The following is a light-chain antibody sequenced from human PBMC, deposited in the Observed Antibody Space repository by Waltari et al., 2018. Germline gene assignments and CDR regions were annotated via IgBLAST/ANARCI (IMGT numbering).Light chain of an antibody. CDR2: GVS. V-gene: IGKV2D-29*01. CDR3: MQGIQLPWT. CDR1: ESLLDSNGKAF. J-gene: IGKJ1*01. Sequence: VMTQTPISLSVTPGQPASISCRSSESLLDSNGKAFLYWFLQKPGQPPQLLLYGVSNRFSGVPDRFSGGGSGTDFTLKISRVEAEDVGVYFCMQGIQLPWTFGQGTKVEIK.